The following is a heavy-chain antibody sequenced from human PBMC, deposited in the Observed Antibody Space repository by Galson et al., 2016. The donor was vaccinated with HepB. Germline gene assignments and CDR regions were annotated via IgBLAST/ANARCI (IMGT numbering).Heavy chain of an antibody. V-gene: IGHV3-21*01. Sequence: SLRLSCAASGFAFRAYSMNWVRQAPGQGLQWVATISSSSSYTYYGGSVKGRFTISRDNANNSLHLQMSNLRAEDTGVYFCARDPHDYGDPRAHYYYGMDVWGKGTTVTVSS. J-gene: IGHJ6*04. CDR2: ISSSSSYT. CDR3: ARDPHDYGDPRAHYYYGMDV. D-gene: IGHD4-17*01. CDR1: GFAFRAYS.